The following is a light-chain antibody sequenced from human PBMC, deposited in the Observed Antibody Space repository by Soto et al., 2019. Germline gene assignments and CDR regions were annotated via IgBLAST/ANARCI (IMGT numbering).Light chain of an antibody. CDR2: GAS. V-gene: IGKV3-15*01. CDR3: QQYNNWPYT. CDR1: QSVSSN. J-gene: IGKJ2*01. Sequence: EIVMTQSPATLSVSPGERATLSCRARQSVSSNLAWYQQKPGQAPRLLIYGASTRATCIPDRFSGSGSGTEFTLTISSLQSEDFAVYYCQQYNNWPYTFGQGTKLEIK.